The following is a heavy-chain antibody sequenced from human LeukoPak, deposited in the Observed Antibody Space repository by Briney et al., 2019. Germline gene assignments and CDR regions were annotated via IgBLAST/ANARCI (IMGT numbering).Heavy chain of an antibody. CDR1: GFTFSNYW. CDR3: ARGSYWGGDY. V-gene: IGHV3-7*01. CDR2: IKQDGSG. Sequence: PGGSLRLSCAASGFTFSNYWMSWVRQAPGKGLEWVDNIKQDGSGNYVDSVKGRFTISRDNAKNSLYLQMNSLRVDDTAVYYCARGSYWGGDYWGQGTLVTVSS. J-gene: IGHJ4*02. D-gene: IGHD7-27*01.